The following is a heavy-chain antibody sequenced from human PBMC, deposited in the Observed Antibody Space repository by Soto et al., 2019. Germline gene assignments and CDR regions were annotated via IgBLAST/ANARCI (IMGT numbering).Heavy chain of an antibody. CDR1: GYSIGSGYY. D-gene: IGHD3-22*01. Sequence: LTCAVSGYSIGSGYYWGWIRQPPGKGLEWIGSIYHSGSTYYNPSLKSRVTISVDTSKNQFSLKLSPVTAADTAVYYCAREEGLLPPYYYYYGMDVWGQGTTVTVSS. CDR3: AREEGLLPPYYYYYGMDV. J-gene: IGHJ6*02. CDR2: IYHSGST. V-gene: IGHV4-38-2*02.